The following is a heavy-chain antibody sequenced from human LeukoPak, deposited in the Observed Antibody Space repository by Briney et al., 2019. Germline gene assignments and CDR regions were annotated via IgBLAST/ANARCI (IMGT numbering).Heavy chain of an antibody. V-gene: IGHV1-2*02. D-gene: IGHD3-3*01. CDR3: ARDLRDYDFWSGYYPAFNP. Sequence: ASVKVSCKASGYTFTGYYMHWVREAPGQGLEWMGWINPNSGGTNYAQKFQGRVTMTRDTSISTAYMELSRLRSDDTAVYYCARDLRDYDFWSGYYPAFNPWGQGTLVTVSS. CDR2: INPNSGGT. J-gene: IGHJ5*02. CDR1: GYTFTGYY.